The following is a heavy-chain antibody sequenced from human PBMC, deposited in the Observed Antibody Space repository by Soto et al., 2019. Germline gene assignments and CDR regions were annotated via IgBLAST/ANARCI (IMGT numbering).Heavy chain of an antibody. CDR3: ATVHSTSRSFDY. CDR1: GLNFSILA. V-gene: IGHV3-23*01. J-gene: IGHJ4*02. D-gene: IGHD6-6*01. CDR2: TGYSRLTT. Sequence: LRLSCAASGLNFSILAMSWVRRAPGKGLEWVSTTGYSRLTTYYADSVKGRFTVSRDNSKNTLDLQMSSLRAEDTAVYYCATVHSTSRSFDYWGQGTLVTVSS.